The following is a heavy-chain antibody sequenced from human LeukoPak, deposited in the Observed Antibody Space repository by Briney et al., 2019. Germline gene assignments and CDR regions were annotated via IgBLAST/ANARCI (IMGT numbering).Heavy chain of an antibody. V-gene: IGHV1-2*02. CDR1: GYTFTGYY. J-gene: IGHJ6*03. CDR3: ARAGYSNLYYYYYMDV. CDR2: INPNSGGT. D-gene: IGHD5-18*01. Sequence: ASVKVSCKASGYTFTGYYMHWVRQAPGQGLEWMGWINPNSGGTNYAQKFQGRVTMTRDTSISTAYMELSRLRSDDTAVYYCARAGYSNLYYYYYMDVWGKGTTVTVSS.